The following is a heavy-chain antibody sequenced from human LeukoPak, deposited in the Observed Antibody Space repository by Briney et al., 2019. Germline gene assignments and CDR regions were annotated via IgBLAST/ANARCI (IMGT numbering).Heavy chain of an antibody. CDR3: AREGYCSSTSCSWFDY. CDR1: GFTFSSYG. D-gene: IGHD2-2*01. V-gene: IGHV3-33*01. J-gene: IGHJ4*02. CDR2: IWYDGSNK. Sequence: PGGSLRLSCAASGFTFSSYGMHWVRQAPGKGLEWVAVIWYDGSNKYYADSVKGRFTISRDNSKNTLYLQMNSLRAEDTAVYYCAREGYCSSTSCSWFDYWGQETLVTVSS.